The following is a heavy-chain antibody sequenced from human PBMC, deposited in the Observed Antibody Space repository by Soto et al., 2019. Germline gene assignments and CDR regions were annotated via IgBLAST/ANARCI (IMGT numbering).Heavy chain of an antibody. CDR1: GFTFSSYS. V-gene: IGHV3-48*01. D-gene: IGHD3-16*01. CDR2: ISSSSSTI. J-gene: IGHJ6*03. Sequence: EVQLVESGGGLVQPGGSLRLSCAASGFTFSSYSMNWVRQAPGKGLEWVSYISSSSSTIYYADSVKGRFTISRDNAKNSLYLQMNSLRAEDTAVYYCARAYMYYYYYMDVWGKGTTVTVSS. CDR3: ARAYMYYYYYMDV.